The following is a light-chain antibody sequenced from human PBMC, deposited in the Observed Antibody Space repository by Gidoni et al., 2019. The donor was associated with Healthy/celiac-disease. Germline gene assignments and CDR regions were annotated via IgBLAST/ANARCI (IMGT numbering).Light chain of an antibody. CDR2: GAS. V-gene: IGKV3-15*01. J-gene: IGKJ2*01. CDR1: QSVSSN. Sequence: EIVMTQSPAALSVSPGERATLSCSASQSVSSNLAWYQPKPGQAPRLLIYGASTRATGIPARFSGSVSGTEFTLTISSLQSEDFAVYYCQQYNNCPPYTFGQGTKLEIK. CDR3: QQYNNCPPYT.